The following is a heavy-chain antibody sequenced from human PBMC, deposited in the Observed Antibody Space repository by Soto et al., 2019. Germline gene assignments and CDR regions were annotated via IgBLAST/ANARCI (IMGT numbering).Heavy chain of an antibody. D-gene: IGHD3-10*01. J-gene: IGHJ6*02. CDR2: IVVGSGNT. V-gene: IGHV1-58*01. CDR1: GFTFTSSA. Sequence: SLKVSCKASGFTFTSSAVQWVRQARGQRLEWIGWIVVGSGNTNYAQKFQERVTITRDMSTSTAYMELSSLRSEDTAVYYCAASYGSEQGYYYGMDVWGQGTTVTVSS. CDR3: AASYGSEQGYYYGMDV.